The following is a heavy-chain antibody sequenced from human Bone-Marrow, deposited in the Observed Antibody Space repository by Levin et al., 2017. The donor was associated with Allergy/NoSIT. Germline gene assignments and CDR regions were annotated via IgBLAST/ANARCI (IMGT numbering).Heavy chain of an antibody. Sequence: ESLKISCTVSGGSISSSFYYWGWIRQPPGRGLEWIGSMYFSGNTYYNPPLKSRATMSIDRSKNQFSLKLTSVTAADTAVYFCARQIRPIDDAFDIWGQGTMVTVSS. D-gene: IGHD6-6*01. CDR2: MYFSGNT. CDR3: ARQIRPIDDAFDI. CDR1: GGSISSSFYY. J-gene: IGHJ3*02. V-gene: IGHV4-39*01.